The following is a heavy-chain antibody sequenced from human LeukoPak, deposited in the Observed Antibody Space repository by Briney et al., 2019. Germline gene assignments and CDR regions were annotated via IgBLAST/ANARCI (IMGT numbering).Heavy chain of an antibody. D-gene: IGHD6-13*01. Sequence: GGSLRLSCAASGFSFSNYGMHWVRQAPGKGLEWVAFIRYDGSDTYYADSVKGRFTISKDNSKKTLYLQMNSLTTEETAVYYCVKETPQLETNYFDYWGQGTLVTVSS. CDR1: GFSFSNYG. CDR2: IRYDGSDT. CDR3: VKETPQLETNYFDY. J-gene: IGHJ4*02. V-gene: IGHV3-30*02.